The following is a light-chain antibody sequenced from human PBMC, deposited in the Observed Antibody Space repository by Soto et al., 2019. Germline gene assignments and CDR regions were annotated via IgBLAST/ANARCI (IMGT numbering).Light chain of an antibody. J-gene: IGLJ1*01. CDR2: DVS. CDR3: CSYAGDSYV. V-gene: IGLV2-23*02. CDR1: SSDVGNYNL. Sequence: QSVLTQPASVSGSPGQSSSISCTGTSSDVGNYNLVSWYQQHPGKAPKLMIYDVSKRPSGVSNRFSGSKSGNTASLTISRLQADDEADYYCCSYAGDSYVFGTGTKVTVL.